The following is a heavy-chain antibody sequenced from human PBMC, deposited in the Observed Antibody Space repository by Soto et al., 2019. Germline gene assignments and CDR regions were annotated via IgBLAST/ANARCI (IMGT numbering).Heavy chain of an antibody. CDR3: ARGRYGDY. V-gene: IGHV1-18*01. J-gene: IGHJ4*02. CDR2: ISAHNGNT. CDR1: GYTFTTYG. D-gene: IGHD1-1*01. Sequence: QVHLVQSGAEVKKPGASVKVSCKGSGYTFTTYGITWVRQAPGQGLEWMGWISAHNGNTNYAQKLQGRVSVTRDTSTSTAYMELRSLRSDDTAVYYCARGRYGDYWGQGALVTVSS.